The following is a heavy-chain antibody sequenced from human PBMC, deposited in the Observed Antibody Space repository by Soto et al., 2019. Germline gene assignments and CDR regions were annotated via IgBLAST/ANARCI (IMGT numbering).Heavy chain of an antibody. CDR3: AKDLRGPLSFDY. CDR1: GFTFSSYG. Sequence: PGGSLRLSCAASGFTFSSYGMHWVRQAPGKGLEWVAVISYDGSNKYYADSVKGRFTISRDNSKNTLYLRMNSLRAEDTAVYYCAKDLRGPLSFDYWGQGTLVTVSS. J-gene: IGHJ4*02. CDR2: ISYDGSNK. V-gene: IGHV3-30*18. D-gene: IGHD3-10*01.